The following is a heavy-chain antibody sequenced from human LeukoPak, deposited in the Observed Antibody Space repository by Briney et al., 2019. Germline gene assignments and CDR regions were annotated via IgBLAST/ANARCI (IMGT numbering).Heavy chain of an antibody. D-gene: IGHD2/OR15-2a*01. V-gene: IGHV3-23*01. CDR3: ARDASITYGPLNWFDP. Sequence: GGSLRLSCAASGFPLSSYAMSWVRQASGKGLEWVSATSSSDPGTYYADSVRGRFTISRDNAKNSLYLQMNSLRAEDTALYYCARDASITYGPLNWFDPWGQGTLVTVSS. J-gene: IGHJ5*02. CDR1: GFPLSSYA. CDR2: TSSSDPGT.